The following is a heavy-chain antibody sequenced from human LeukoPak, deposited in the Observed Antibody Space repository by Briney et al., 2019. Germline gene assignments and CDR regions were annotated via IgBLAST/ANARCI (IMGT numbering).Heavy chain of an antibody. CDR2: IYSGGST. CDR1: GFTVSSNY. D-gene: IGHD6-19*01. J-gene: IGHJ4*02. Sequence: GGSLTLSCTASGFTVSSNYMSWVRLAPRQGMGLVSGIYSGGSTYYAPSVKGRFTISRDKSKNTLYLQMNSLRAEDTAVYYCARGGHSHGWYYFDYWGQGTLVTVSS. V-gene: IGHV3-53*01. CDR3: ARGGHSHGWYYFDY.